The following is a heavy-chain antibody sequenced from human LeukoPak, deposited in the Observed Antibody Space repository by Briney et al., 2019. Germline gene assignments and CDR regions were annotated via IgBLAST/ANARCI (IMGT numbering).Heavy chain of an antibody. J-gene: IGHJ4*02. Sequence: PSETLSLTCTVSGGSISSYYWSWFRRPPGKGLEWIGYVSHSGNTNYNPSLRSRLAISIDTSKNQFSLTLSSVTAADTAIYYCARHIPPGNWDLDYWGPGSLVTVSS. D-gene: IGHD7-27*01. V-gene: IGHV4-59*08. CDR3: ARHIPPGNWDLDY. CDR2: VSHSGNT. CDR1: GGSISSYY.